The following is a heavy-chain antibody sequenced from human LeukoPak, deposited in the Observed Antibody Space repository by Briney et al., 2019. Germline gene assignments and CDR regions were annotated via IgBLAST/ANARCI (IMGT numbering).Heavy chain of an antibody. CDR2: IWYDGSNK. J-gene: IGHJ4*02. CDR1: GFTFSSYG. Sequence: GGSLRLFCAASGFTFSSYGMHWVRQAPGKGLEWVAVIWYDGSNKYYADSVKGRFTISRDNSKNTLYLQMNSLRAEDTAVYYCARDLKRWLPSELDYWGQGTLVTVSS. V-gene: IGHV3-33*01. D-gene: IGHD5-24*01. CDR3: ARDLKRWLPSELDY.